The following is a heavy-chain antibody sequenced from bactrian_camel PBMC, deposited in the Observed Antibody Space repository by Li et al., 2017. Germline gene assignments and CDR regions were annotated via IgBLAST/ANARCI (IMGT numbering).Heavy chain of an antibody. CDR3: AARGPYCYTKLSVRDFTY. CDR2: IATGSGNT. CDR1: GYTYNRNC. V-gene: IGHV3S1*01. Sequence: HVQLVESGGGSVQAGGSLRLSCAASGYTYNRNCMAWFRQAPGKEREGVARIATGSGNTYYADSVKGRSTISQDNAKNTVYLQMNSLKPEDTAMYYCAARGPYCYTKLSVRDFTYWGQGTQVTVS. J-gene: IGHJ6*01. D-gene: IGHD2*01.